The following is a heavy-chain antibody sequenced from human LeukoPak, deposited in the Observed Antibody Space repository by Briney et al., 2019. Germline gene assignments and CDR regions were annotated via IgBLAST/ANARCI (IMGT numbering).Heavy chain of an antibody. CDR2: ISTSSSTK. D-gene: IGHD5-18*01. CDR1: GFTFSSYD. CDR3: ASMGMVKDY. Sequence: GGSLRLSCAASGFTFSSYDMNWVRQAPGKGLEWVSYISTSSSTKYYADSVKGRFTISRDNAKNSLYLQMNSLRAEDTAVYYCASMGMVKDYWGQGTLVTVSS. V-gene: IGHV3-48*04. J-gene: IGHJ4*02.